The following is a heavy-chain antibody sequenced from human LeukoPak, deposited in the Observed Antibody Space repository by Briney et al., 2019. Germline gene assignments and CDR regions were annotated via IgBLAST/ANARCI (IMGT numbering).Heavy chain of an antibody. Sequence: SETLSLTCAVYGGSFSGYYWGWIRQPPGKGLEWIGEINHSGSTNYNPSLKSRVTISVDTSKNQFSLKLSSVTAADTAVYFCASGIAARLFDYWGQGTLVTVSS. D-gene: IGHD6-6*01. CDR3: ASGIAARLFDY. CDR1: GGSFSGYY. CDR2: INHSGST. J-gene: IGHJ4*02. V-gene: IGHV4-34*01.